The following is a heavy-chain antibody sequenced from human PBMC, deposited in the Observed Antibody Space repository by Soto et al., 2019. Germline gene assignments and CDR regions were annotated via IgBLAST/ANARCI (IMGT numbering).Heavy chain of an antibody. V-gene: IGHV4-34*01. CDR3: ARVYISGWYQLRYIHY. Sequence: PSETLSLTCAVYGGSFSGYYWSWIRQPPGKGLEWIGEINHSGSTNYNPSLKSRVTISVDTSKNQFSLKLSSVTAADTAVYYCARVYISGWYQLRYIHYWGPGILVTVFS. D-gene: IGHD6-19*01. CDR2: INHSGST. CDR1: GGSFSGYY. J-gene: IGHJ1*01.